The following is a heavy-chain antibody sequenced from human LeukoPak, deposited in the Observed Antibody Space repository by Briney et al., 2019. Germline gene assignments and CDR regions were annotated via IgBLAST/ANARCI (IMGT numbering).Heavy chain of an antibody. CDR3: ARDPYEIYSSSPDY. D-gene: IGHD6-6*01. CDR1: GFSFSTYA. CDR2: IWSDASNQ. V-gene: IGHV3-30*02. J-gene: IGHJ4*02. Sequence: PGGSLRLSCAASGFSFSTYAMHWVRQAPGKGLDWVAMIWSDASNQYYADSVKGRFTISRDYSKNTLYLQMNSLRAEDTAVYYCARDPYEIYSSSPDYWGQGTLVTVSS.